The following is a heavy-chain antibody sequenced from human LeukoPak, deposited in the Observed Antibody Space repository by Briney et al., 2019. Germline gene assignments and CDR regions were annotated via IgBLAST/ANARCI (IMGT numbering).Heavy chain of an antibody. CDR3: ARQYSGSYLFHYYYYMDV. D-gene: IGHD1-26*01. CDR1: RYTFSRSG. V-gene: IGHV1-18*01. Sequence: APVKVSCKASRYTFSRSGISGVRQAPGQGLEWRGWISAFNGNTNYAQKLQGRVTMTTDPSTSTVYMELSRLRSEDTAVYDRARQYSGSYLFHYYYYMDVWGKGTTVTISS. CDR2: ISAFNGNT. J-gene: IGHJ6*03.